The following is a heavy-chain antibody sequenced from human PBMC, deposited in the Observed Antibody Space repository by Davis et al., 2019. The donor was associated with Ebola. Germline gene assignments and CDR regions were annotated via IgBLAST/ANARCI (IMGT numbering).Heavy chain of an antibody. J-gene: IGHJ5*02. Sequence: SETLSLTCTVSGGSVSSGSYYWSWIRQPPGKGLEWIGYIYYSGSTNYNPSLKSRVTISVDTSKNQFSLKLSSVTAADTAVYYCARVGGAAMAYNWFDPWGQGTLVTVSS. CDR1: GGSVSSGSYY. V-gene: IGHV4-61*01. D-gene: IGHD5-18*01. CDR3: ARVGGAAMAYNWFDP. CDR2: IYYSGST.